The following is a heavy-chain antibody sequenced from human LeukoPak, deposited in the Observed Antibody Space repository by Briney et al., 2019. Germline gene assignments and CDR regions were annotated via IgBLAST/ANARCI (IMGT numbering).Heavy chain of an antibody. J-gene: IGHJ4*02. Sequence: PGGSLRLSCAASRFTFSSFSMHWVRQAPGKGLEWVAVMSYDGSNKNYADSVKGRFTISRDNSKNTLYLLMNSLRVEDTAVYYCARGYYYDSSGYYSDYWGQGTLVTVSS. D-gene: IGHD3-22*01. CDR1: RFTFSSFS. V-gene: IGHV3-30-3*01. CDR3: ARGYYYDSSGYYSDY. CDR2: MSYDGSNK.